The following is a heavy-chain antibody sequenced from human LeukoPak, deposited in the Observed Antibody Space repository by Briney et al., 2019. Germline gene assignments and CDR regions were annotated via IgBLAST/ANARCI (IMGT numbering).Heavy chain of an antibody. D-gene: IGHD5-24*01. CDR3: AKEKGRWLQLHYFDY. V-gene: IGHV3-23*01. CDR1: GFTFSSYA. J-gene: IGHJ4*02. Sequence: GGSLRLSCAASGFTFSSYAMSWVRQAPGKGLEWGSAISGSGGSTYYADSVKGRFTISRDNSKNTLYLQMNSLRAEDTAVYYCAKEKGRWLQLHYFDYWGQGTLVTVSS. CDR2: ISGSGGST.